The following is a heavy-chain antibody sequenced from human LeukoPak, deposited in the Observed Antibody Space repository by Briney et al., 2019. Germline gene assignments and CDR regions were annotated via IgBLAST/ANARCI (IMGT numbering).Heavy chain of an antibody. V-gene: IGHV3-33*01. D-gene: IGHD4-17*01. Sequence: PGRSLRLSCAASGFTFNSYGMHWVRQPPSKGLEWVAVIWYDGSNKYYADSVKDRFTICRDNSKNTLYLQMNSLRAEDTAVYYCARHYGDYVFDYWGQGTLVTVSS. CDR3: ARHYGDYVFDY. CDR2: IWYDGSNK. J-gene: IGHJ4*02. CDR1: GFTFNSYG.